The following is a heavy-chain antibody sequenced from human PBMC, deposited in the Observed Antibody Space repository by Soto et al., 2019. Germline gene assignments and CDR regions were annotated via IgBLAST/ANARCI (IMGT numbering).Heavy chain of an antibody. D-gene: IGHD2-2*01. Sequence: SETLSLTCTVSGGSISSSGYYWSWIRQPPGKGLEWIGYIYYSGSTYYNPSLKSRVSISMDTSKNQGSLKLRSVTAADTAVYYCARVTCSSTSCFRLDVWGQGTTVTVSS. CDR1: GGSISSSGYY. J-gene: IGHJ6*02. CDR2: IYYSGST. CDR3: ARVTCSSTSCFRLDV. V-gene: IGHV4-30-4*01.